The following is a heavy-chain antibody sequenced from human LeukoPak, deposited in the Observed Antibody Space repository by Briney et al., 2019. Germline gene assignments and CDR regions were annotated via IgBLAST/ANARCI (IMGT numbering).Heavy chain of an antibody. Sequence: GASVTVSCKASGYTFTGYYMQWVRQAPGQGLEWMGWINTNTGGTNYAQKFQGRVTMTRDTSISTAYMDLSRLRSDDTAVYYCARENTATHYSYYYMDVWGKGATVTVSS. CDR1: GYTFTGYY. V-gene: IGHV1-2*02. CDR2: INTNTGGT. D-gene: IGHD5-18*01. J-gene: IGHJ6*03. CDR3: ARENTATHYSYYYMDV.